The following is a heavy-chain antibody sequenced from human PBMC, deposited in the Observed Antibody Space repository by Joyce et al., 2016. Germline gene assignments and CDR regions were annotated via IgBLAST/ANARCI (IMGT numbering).Heavy chain of an antibody. V-gene: IGHV3-73*01. J-gene: IGHJ4*02. D-gene: IGHD4-17*01. Sequence: EVQLVESGGDLVQPGGSLKLSCAASGFNFRGSAMHWVRQASGKGWEWIGVIRDEANSYTTTYGAAVRGRFTISRDESKTTAYLHMSSLKTEDTAIYYCMNGDYGYWGQGTLVTVSS. CDR3: MNGDYGY. CDR2: IRDEANSYTT. CDR1: GFNFRGSA.